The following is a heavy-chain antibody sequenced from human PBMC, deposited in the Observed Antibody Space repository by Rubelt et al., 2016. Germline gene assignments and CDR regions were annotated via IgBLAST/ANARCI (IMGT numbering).Heavy chain of an antibody. CDR3: VRGEVLIGY. J-gene: IGHJ4*02. CDR2: IIPILGIA. CDR1: GGTFSSYA. V-gene: IGHV1-69*04. Sequence: VKVSCKASGGTFSSYAISWVRQAPGQGLEWMGRIIPILGIANYAQKFQGRVTITADKSTSTAYMELSSLRSEDTAVYYCVRGEVLIGYWGQGTLVTVSS.